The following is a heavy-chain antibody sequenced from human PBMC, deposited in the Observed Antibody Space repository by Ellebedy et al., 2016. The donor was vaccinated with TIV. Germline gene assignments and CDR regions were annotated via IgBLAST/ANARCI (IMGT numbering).Heavy chain of an antibody. CDR3: AKAVAGYYYYYGMDV. Sequence: GGSLRLXCAASGFTFSSYGMHWFRQAPGKGLEWVAVISYDGSNKYYADPVKGRFTISRDNSKNTLYLQMNSLRAEDTAAYYCAKAVAGYYYYYGMDVWGQGTTVTVSS. CDR2: ISYDGSNK. V-gene: IGHV3-30*18. CDR1: GFTFSSYG. J-gene: IGHJ6*02. D-gene: IGHD6-19*01.